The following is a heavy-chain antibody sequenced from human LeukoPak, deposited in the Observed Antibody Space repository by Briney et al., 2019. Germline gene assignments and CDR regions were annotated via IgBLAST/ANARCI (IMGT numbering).Heavy chain of an antibody. CDR1: GFSFSSYW. CDR2: IKSDGKT. D-gene: IGHD3-22*01. J-gene: IGHJ1*01. CDR3: ARAPSEIGGYYPEYFRH. Sequence: GGSLRLSCAASGFSFSSYWMHWVRQAPGKGLVWVSRIKSDGKTNYADSVKGRLTISRDNAKNTVSLQMNSLRAEDTGVYYCARAPSEIGGYYPEYFRHWGQGTLVTVSS. V-gene: IGHV3-74*01.